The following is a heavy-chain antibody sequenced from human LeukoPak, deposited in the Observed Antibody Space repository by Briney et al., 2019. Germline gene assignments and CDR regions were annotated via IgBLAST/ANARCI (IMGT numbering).Heavy chain of an antibody. D-gene: IGHD4-11*01. CDR1: GFTFSNYW. CDR3: ARDPGHSNYINDY. J-gene: IGHJ4*02. CDR2: ISSDGTNT. V-gene: IGHV3-74*01. Sequence: GGSLRLSCAASGFTFSNYWMHWVRQSPGKGLVWVSRISSDGTNTNYADSVKGRFTISRDNAENTLYLQMTSLRAEDTAVYYCARDPGHSNYINDYWGQGTLVTVSS.